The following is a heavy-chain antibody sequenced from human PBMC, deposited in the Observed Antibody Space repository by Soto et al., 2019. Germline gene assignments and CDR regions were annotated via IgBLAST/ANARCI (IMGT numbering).Heavy chain of an antibody. CDR1: GFIFSNYA. J-gene: IGHJ4*02. Sequence: EVQLLQSGGGLVQPGGSLRLSCAASGFIFSNYAMNWVRQAPGKGLEWVSIVTSRGDTTYYADSVKGRFTISRANSKNTLYLQVNSLTAEDTSLYYCAKDRLGGGLDYWGQGTLVSVSS. CDR2: VTSRGDTT. CDR3: AKDRLGGGLDY. V-gene: IGHV3-23*01. D-gene: IGHD2-15*01.